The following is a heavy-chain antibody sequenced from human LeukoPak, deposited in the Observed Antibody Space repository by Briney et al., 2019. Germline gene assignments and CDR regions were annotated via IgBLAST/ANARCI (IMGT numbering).Heavy chain of an antibody. Sequence: GGSLRLSCAASGFTFSSYGMHWVRQAPGKGLEWVAVISYDGSNKYYADSVKGRLTISRDNSKNTLYLQMNSLRAEDTAVYYCARDFDSSGYVIDYWGQGTLVTVSS. CDR1: GFTFSSYG. J-gene: IGHJ4*02. CDR3: ARDFDSSGYVIDY. D-gene: IGHD3-22*01. V-gene: IGHV3-30*03. CDR2: ISYDGSNK.